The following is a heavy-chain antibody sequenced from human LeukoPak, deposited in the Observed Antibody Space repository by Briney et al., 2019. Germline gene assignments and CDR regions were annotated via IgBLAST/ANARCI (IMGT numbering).Heavy chain of an antibody. J-gene: IGHJ4*02. Sequence: GGSLRLSCAASGFTFSSYAMTWVRQAPGEGLEWVSTISVSGGSTYYADSVKGRFTISRDSSKNTLSLQMNSLRAEDTAVYYCAKGYSHFDYWGQGTLVTVSS. D-gene: IGHD5-12*01. CDR3: AKGYSHFDY. CDR1: GFTFSSYA. V-gene: IGHV3-23*01. CDR2: ISVSGGST.